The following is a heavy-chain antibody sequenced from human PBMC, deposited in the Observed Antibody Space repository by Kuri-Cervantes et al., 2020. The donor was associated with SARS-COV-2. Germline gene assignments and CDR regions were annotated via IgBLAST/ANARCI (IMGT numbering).Heavy chain of an antibody. CDR3: VRDGDHWNFDY. CDR2: ISGSGGST. J-gene: IGHJ4*02. D-gene: IGHD1-1*01. Sequence: GGSLRLSCAASGFTFSSYAMSWVRQAPGKGLEWVSAISGSGGSTYYADSVKGRFTISRDNSKNTLYLQMNSLRAEDTAVYYCVRDGDHWNFDYWGQRTLVTVSS. V-gene: IGHV3-23*01. CDR1: GFTFSSYA.